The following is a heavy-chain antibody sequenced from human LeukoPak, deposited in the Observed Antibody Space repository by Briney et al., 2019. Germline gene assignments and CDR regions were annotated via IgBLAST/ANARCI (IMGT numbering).Heavy chain of an antibody. D-gene: IGHD3-3*02. CDR1: GLTFSSYG. Sequence: QPGGSLRLSCAASGLTFSSYGMHWVRHAPGKGLEWVAVITHEGSIKYHGDSVKGRFTIYRDNYKNTLYLQMNSLRAEDTAVYYCAKDLSFSTSCFDYWGQGTLVTVSS. CDR3: AKDLSFSTSCFDY. V-gene: IGHV3-30*18. CDR2: ITHEGSIK. J-gene: IGHJ4*02.